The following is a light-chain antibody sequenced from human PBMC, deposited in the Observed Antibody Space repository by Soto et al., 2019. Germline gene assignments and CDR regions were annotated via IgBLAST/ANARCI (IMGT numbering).Light chain of an antibody. Sequence: IHRTQSPSTLSSSVGDRVTLACRASQSISSWLAWYKQKPGKAPKLLSYKASSLQIGVPSRVSGSGSGTEFTLTISSLQPDDFETYYCQHYNSYSEAFGQGTKVDIK. CDR3: QHYNSYSEA. V-gene: IGKV1-5*03. CDR2: KAS. CDR1: QSISSW. J-gene: IGKJ1*01.